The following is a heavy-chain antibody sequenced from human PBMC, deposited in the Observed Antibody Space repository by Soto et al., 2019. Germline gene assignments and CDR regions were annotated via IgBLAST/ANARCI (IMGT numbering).Heavy chain of an antibody. CDR3: ARDRERVTVNGGIALGAMQV. D-gene: IGHD3-22*01. J-gene: IGHJ6*02. CDR1: GFTFHYYW. V-gene: IGHV3-7*03. Sequence: QTGGSQRLSCAASGFTFHYYWMTWVRQAPGKGLEWVANVKPDGSATFYADSLKGRFTVSRDNANNSVSLQMHSLRADDTAVYYCARDRERVTVNGGIALGAMQVWGHGTTVTVSS. CDR2: VKPDGSAT.